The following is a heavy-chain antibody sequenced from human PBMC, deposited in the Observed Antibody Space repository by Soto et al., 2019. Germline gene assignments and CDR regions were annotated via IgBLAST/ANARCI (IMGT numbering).Heavy chain of an antibody. CDR1: GGSFSGYY. V-gene: IGHV4-34*01. CDR3: AGGLLEWFGELSRRGGYFYFADV. J-gene: IGHJ6*03. CDR2: INDSGST. D-gene: IGHD3-10*01. Sequence: QVQLQQWGAGLLKPSETLSLTCAVYGGSFSGYYWSWIRQTPGKGLEWDGEINDSGSTNHNPSLNSRVTILVDTPKNQFSLKLSSVTAADTAVYYCAGGLLEWFGELSRRGGYFYFADVWGKGTRVTVSS.